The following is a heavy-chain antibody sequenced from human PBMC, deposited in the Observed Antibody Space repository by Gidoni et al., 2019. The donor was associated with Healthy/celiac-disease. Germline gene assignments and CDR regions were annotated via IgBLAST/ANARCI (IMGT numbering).Heavy chain of an antibody. CDR1: GGTFSSYT. D-gene: IGHD4-17*01. CDR2: IIPILGIA. CDR3: ASRGYGDSHFDY. Sequence: QVQLVQSGAEVKKPGSSVQVSCKASGGTFSSYTISWVRQAPGQGLEWKGRIIPILGIANYAQKFQGRVTITADKSTSTAYMELSSLRSEDTAVYYCASRGYGDSHFDYWGQGTLVTVSS. J-gene: IGHJ4*02. V-gene: IGHV1-69*02.